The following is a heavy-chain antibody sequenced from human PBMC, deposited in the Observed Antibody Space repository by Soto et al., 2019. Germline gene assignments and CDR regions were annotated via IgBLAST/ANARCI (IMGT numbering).Heavy chain of an antibody. Sequence: QVQLVQSGAEVKKPGASVKVSCKASGYTFSTYGFSWVRQAPGQGLEWMGWIGADNGDTNYAQNFQGRVTMTTDTATITPCRELRRQTSDDTAVYFCAKAWKGSEGFDPWGEGTVVTVSS. J-gene: IGHJ5*02. CDR1: GYTFSTYG. CDR3: AKAWKGSEGFDP. V-gene: IGHV1-18*01. D-gene: IGHD1-1*01. CDR2: IGADNGDT.